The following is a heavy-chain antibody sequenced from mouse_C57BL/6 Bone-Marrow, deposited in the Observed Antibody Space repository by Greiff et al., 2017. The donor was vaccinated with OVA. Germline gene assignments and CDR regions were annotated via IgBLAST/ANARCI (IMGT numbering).Heavy chain of an antibody. D-gene: IGHD1-1*01. CDR3: ARRYGSSSWYFDV. CDR2: ISNGGGST. V-gene: IGHV5-12*01. Sequence: EVQGVESGGGLVQPGGSLKLSCAASGFTFSDYYMYWVRQTPEKRLEWVAYISNGGGSTYYPDTVKGRFTISRANAKNTLYLQMGRLKSEDTARYYCARRYGSSSWYFDVWGTGTTVTVSS. J-gene: IGHJ1*03. CDR1: GFTFSDYY.